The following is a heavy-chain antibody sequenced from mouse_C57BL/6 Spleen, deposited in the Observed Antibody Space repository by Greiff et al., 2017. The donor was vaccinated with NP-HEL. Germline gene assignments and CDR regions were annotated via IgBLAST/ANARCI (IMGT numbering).Heavy chain of an antibody. CDR3: AREGETYYSNYGAMDY. CDR1: GYTFTSYT. J-gene: IGHJ4*01. D-gene: IGHD2-5*01. CDR2: INPSSGYT. Sequence: VQLQQSGAELARPGASVKMSCKASGYTFTSYTMHWVKQRPGQGLEWIGYINPSSGYTKYNQKFKDKATLTADKSSSTAYMQLSSLTSEDSAVYYCAREGETYYSNYGAMDYWGQGTSVTVSS. V-gene: IGHV1-4*01.